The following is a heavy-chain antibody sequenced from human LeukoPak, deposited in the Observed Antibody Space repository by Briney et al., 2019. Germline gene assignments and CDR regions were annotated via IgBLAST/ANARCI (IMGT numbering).Heavy chain of an antibody. D-gene: IGHD3-22*01. Sequence: GRSLRLSCAASGFTFSSYAMHWVRQAPGKGLEWVAVISYDGSNKYYADSVKGRFTISRDNSKNTLYLQMNSLRAEDTAVYYCARDLLDQDYYDSSGYPRGNWFDPWGQGTLVTVSS. V-gene: IGHV3-30-3*01. CDR2: ISYDGSNK. J-gene: IGHJ5*02. CDR3: ARDLLDQDYYDSSGYPRGNWFDP. CDR1: GFTFSSYA.